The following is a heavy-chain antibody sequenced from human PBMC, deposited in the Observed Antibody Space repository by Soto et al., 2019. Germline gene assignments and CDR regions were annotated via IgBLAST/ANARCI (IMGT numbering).Heavy chain of an antibody. CDR2: ISSSSSTI. V-gene: IGHV3-48*01. J-gene: IGHJ3*02. CDR3: AVDIAVAGGGAFDI. Sequence: EVQLVESGGGLVQPGGSLRLSCAASGFTFSSYSMNWVRQAPGKGLEWVSYISSSSSTIYYADSVKGRFTISRDNAKNSLYLQMNSLRAEDTAVYYCAVDIAVAGGGAFDIWGQGTMVTVSS. D-gene: IGHD6-19*01. CDR1: GFTFSSYS.